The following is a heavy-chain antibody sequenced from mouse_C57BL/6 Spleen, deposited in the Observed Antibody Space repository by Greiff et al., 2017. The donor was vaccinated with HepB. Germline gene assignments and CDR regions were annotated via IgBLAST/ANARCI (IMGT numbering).Heavy chain of an antibody. J-gene: IGHJ3*01. Sequence: VKLMESGPGLVAPSQSLSITCTVSGFSLTSYGVSWVRQPPGKGLEWLGVIWGDGSTNYHSALISRLSISKDNSKSQVFLKLNSLQTDDTATYYCAKGASDYDYDGFAYWGQGTLVTVSA. V-gene: IGHV2-3*01. CDR3: AKGASDYDYDGFAY. D-gene: IGHD2-4*01. CDR2: IWGDGST. CDR1: GFSLTSYG.